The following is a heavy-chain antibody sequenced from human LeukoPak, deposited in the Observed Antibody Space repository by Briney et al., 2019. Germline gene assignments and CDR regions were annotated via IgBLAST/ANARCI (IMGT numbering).Heavy chain of an antibody. CDR1: GFTFSSYA. D-gene: IGHD6-19*01. J-gene: IGHJ4*02. CDR2: ISGSGGST. V-gene: IGHV3-23*01. Sequence: GGSLTLSCAASGFTFSSYAMSWVRQATGKGLEWVSAISGSGGSTYYADSVKGRFTISRDNSKNTLYLQMNSLRAEDTAVYYCAKDPVAVAGIFDYWGQGTLVTVSS. CDR3: AKDPVAVAGIFDY.